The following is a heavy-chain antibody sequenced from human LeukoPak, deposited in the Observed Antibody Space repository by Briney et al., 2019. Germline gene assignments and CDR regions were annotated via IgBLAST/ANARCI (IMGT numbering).Heavy chain of an antibody. Sequence: PGGSLKLSCAASGFTFSRYWMHWVRQVPGKGLVWVSRINPDATIITYADSVRGRFTISRDNAKNTLYLQLSNLRAEDTAVYYCVRALVLVTTPGDDFDHWGQGTLVTVSS. CDR1: GFTFSRYW. J-gene: IGHJ4*02. D-gene: IGHD2-21*02. CDR2: INPDATII. CDR3: VRALVLVTTPGDDFDH. V-gene: IGHV3-74*01.